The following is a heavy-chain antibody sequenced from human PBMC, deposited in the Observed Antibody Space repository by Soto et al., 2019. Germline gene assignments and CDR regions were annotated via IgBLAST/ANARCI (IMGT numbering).Heavy chain of an antibody. D-gene: IGHD5-18*01. Sequence: SETLSLTCTVSGGSISSSSYYWGWIRQPPGKELEWIGSIYSSGNTYYNPPLKSPVTISVDTSKNQFSLKLSSVTAADTAVYSCARHVYSYGWHYFDYWGQGTLVTVSS. J-gene: IGHJ4*02. CDR1: GGSISSSSYY. CDR2: IYSSGNT. V-gene: IGHV4-39*01. CDR3: ARHVYSYGWHYFDY.